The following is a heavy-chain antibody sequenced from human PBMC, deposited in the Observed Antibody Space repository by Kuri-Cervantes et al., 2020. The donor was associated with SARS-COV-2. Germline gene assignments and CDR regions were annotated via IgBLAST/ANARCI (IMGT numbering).Heavy chain of an antibody. CDR3: ARRTLDTAMVRGVRAPNDAFDI. CDR2: IYYSGST. CDR1: GGSISSSSYY. D-gene: IGHD5-18*01. Sequence: GSLRLSCTVSGGSISSSSYYWGWIRQPPGKGLEWIGSIYYSGSTYYNLSLKSRVTISVDTSKNQFSLKLSPVTAADTAVYYCARRTLDTAMVRGVRAPNDAFDIWGQGTMVTVSS. J-gene: IGHJ3*02. V-gene: IGHV4-39*01.